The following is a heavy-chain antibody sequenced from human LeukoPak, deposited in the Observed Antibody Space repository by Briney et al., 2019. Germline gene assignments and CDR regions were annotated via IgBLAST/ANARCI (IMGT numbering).Heavy chain of an antibody. J-gene: IGHJ4*02. CDR3: ARDLIRYFDWSFDY. D-gene: IGHD3-9*01. V-gene: IGHV4-38-2*02. CDR2: IYHSGST. Sequence: SQTMSLTCAVSGYSISSGYYWGWIRQPPGKGLEWIGSIYHSGSTYYNPSLKSRVTISVDTSKNQFSLKLSSVAAADTAVYYCARDLIRYFDWSFDYWGQGTLVTVSS. CDR1: GYSISSGYY.